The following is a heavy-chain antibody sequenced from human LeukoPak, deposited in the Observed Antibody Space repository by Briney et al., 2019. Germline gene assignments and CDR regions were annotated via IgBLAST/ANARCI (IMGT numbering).Heavy chain of an antibody. V-gene: IGHV4-38-2*02. J-gene: IGHJ4*02. CDR1: GYSISSGYY. Sequence: SETLSLTCTVSGYSISSGYYWGWSRQPPGKGLEWMGSIYHSGSTYYNPSLKSRATISVDTSNNQYSLKLSSVTAADTAVYYCASPYGDYLYYFDYWGQGTLVTVSS. CDR2: IYHSGST. D-gene: IGHD4-17*01. CDR3: ASPYGDYLYYFDY.